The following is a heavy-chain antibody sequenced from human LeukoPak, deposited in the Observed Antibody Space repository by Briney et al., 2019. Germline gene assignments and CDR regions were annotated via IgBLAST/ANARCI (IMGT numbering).Heavy chain of an antibody. CDR2: ISASGDTV. V-gene: IGHV3-48*03. Sequence: QPGGSLRLSCAASGFTFRSYERNWVRQAPGKGLEWVSYISASGDTVDYAESVKGRITISRDNAKNSLYPQMDSLRAEDTAIYYCARDGPPDYWGQGTLVSVSS. CDR1: GFTFRSYE. CDR3: ARDGPPDY. J-gene: IGHJ4*02.